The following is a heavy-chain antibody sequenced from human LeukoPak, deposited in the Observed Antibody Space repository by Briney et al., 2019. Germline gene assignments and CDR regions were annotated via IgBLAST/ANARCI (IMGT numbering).Heavy chain of an antibody. CDR1: GYSINSGYS. J-gene: IGHJ5*02. D-gene: IGHD4-11*01. V-gene: IGHV4-38-2*01. Sequence: PSETLSLTCAVSGYSINSGYSWTWLRQRPGKGLEWIGNIYHSGYAYYNPSLKSRVTISLAASKNLFSLRLSSVTAADTAVYYCARNSSLTTLKGGWFDPWGQGTLVTVSS. CDR2: IYHSGYA. CDR3: ARNSSLTTLKGGWFDP.